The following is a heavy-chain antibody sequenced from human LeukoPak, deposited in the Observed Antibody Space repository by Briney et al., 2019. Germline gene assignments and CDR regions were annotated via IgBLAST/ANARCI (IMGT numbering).Heavy chain of an antibody. Sequence: GGSLRLSCAASGFTFSSYAMSWVRQAPGKGLEWVSAISGGGGSTYYADSVKGRFTISRDNSKNTLYLQMNSLRAEDTAVYYCAKDLVSGDYAILTAFDIWGQGTMVTVSS. CDR3: AKDLVSGDYAILTAFDI. CDR2: ISGGGGST. J-gene: IGHJ3*02. V-gene: IGHV3-23*01. CDR1: GFTFSSYA. D-gene: IGHD4-17*01.